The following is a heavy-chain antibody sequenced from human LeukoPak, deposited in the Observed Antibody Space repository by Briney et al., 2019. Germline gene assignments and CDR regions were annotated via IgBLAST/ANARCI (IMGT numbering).Heavy chain of an antibody. J-gene: IGHJ6*04. CDR3: AELGITMIGGV. CDR1: GFTFSNYE. CDR2: ITTTGDRI. V-gene: IGHV3-48*03. D-gene: IGHD3-10*02. Sequence: GGSLRLSCEASGFTFSNYEMNWVRQAPGKGLEWISYITTTGDRIQYADSVKGRFTISRDNAKNSLYLQMNSLRAEDTAVYYCAELGITMIGGVWGKGTTVTISS.